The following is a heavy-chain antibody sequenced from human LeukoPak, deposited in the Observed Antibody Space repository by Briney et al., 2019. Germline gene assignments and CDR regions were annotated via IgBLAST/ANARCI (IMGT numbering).Heavy chain of an antibody. CDR2: FDPEDGET. CDR3: TASFIFSGSYYTQPFDY. Sequence: ASVKVSCKVSGYTLTELSMHWVRQAPGKGLEWMGGFDPEDGETIYAQKFQGRVTMTEDTSTDTAYMELSSLRSEDTAVYYCTASFIFSGSYYTQPFDYWGQGTLVTVSS. D-gene: IGHD3-10*01. CDR1: GYTLTELS. V-gene: IGHV1-24*01. J-gene: IGHJ4*02.